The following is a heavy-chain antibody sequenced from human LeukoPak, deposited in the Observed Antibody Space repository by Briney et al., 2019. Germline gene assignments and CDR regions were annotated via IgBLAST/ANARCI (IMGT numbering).Heavy chain of an antibody. CDR2: IYYSGST. CDR1: GDSISSSISY. J-gene: IGHJ4*02. V-gene: IGHV4-39*01. D-gene: IGHD5-18*01. CDR3: ARNHTHEGYGYYFDY. Sequence: PSETLSLTCTVSGDSISSSISYWGCIRQPPGKGLEWIGSIYYSGSTHYNPSLKSRVFISVDTSKNQFSLKLSSVTAADTAVYYCARNHTHEGYGYYFDYWGQGTLITVSS.